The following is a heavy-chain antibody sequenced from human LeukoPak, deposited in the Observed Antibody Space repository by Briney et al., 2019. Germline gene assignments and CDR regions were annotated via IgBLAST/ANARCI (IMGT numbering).Heavy chain of an antibody. CDR3: ARDINAYGDSPSDY. Sequence: GASVKVSCKTSGYTFSSKGITWVRQAPGQGLEWMGWISVYNGNTKYAQKLQGIVTMTTDTSTTTAYMELRSLRSDDTAMYYCARDINAYGDSPSDYWGQGTLVTVSS. CDR2: ISVYNGNT. J-gene: IGHJ4*02. CDR1: GYTFSSKG. V-gene: IGHV1-18*01. D-gene: IGHD4-17*01.